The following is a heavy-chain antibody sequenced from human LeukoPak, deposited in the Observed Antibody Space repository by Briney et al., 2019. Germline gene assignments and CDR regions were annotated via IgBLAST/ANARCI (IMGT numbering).Heavy chain of an antibody. D-gene: IGHD1-26*01. Sequence: GGSLRLSCAASGFTFSSYSMNWVRQAPGKGLEWVSSISSSSSYIYYADSVKGRFTISRDNAKSSLYLQMNSLRAEDTAVYYCARDSGRRDAFDIWGQGTMVTVSS. CDR1: GFTFSSYS. J-gene: IGHJ3*02. V-gene: IGHV3-21*01. CDR3: ARDSGRRDAFDI. CDR2: ISSSSSYI.